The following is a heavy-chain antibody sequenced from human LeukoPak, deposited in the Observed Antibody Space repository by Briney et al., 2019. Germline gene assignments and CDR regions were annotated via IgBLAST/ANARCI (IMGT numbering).Heavy chain of an antibody. CDR2: IIPIFGIA. V-gene: IGHV1-69*04. Sequence: SVKVSCKASGGTFSSYAISWVRQAPGQGLEWMGRIIPIFGIANYAQKFQGRVTITADKSTSTAYMELSSLRSEDTAVYYCAVLEGGNDAFDIWGQGTMVTVSS. J-gene: IGHJ3*02. CDR3: AVLEGGNDAFDI. D-gene: IGHD3-3*01. CDR1: GGTFSSYA.